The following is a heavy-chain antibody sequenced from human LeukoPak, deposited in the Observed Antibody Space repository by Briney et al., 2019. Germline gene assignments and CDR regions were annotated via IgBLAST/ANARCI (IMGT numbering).Heavy chain of an antibody. V-gene: IGHV3-23*01. J-gene: IGHJ4*02. CDR3: AKKAQYDGHYPLDY. D-gene: IGHD4/OR15-4a*01. Sequence: GGSLRLSCAASGFTFSSYSMSWVRQAPGKGLEWDSGTSDRGDYTYYADSVKGRFTISRDTSKNTLYLQMNSLRAEDTALYFCAKKAQYDGHYPLDYWGQGTLVTVSA. CDR2: TSDRGDYT. CDR1: GFTFSSYS.